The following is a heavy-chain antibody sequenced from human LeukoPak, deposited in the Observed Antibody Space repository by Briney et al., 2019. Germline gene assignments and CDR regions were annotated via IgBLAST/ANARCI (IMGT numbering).Heavy chain of an antibody. J-gene: IGHJ4*02. V-gene: IGHV3-33*01. CDR2: IWYDGSNK. D-gene: IGHD2-15*01. Sequence: GGSLRLSCAASGFTFSSYGMHWVRQAPGKGLEWVAVIWYDGSNKYYADSVKGRFTISIDNSKNTLYLQMNSLRAEDTAVYYCARDWRYCSGGSCYRGGYYFDYWGQGTLVTVSS. CDR1: GFTFSSYG. CDR3: ARDWRYCSGGSCYRGGYYFDY.